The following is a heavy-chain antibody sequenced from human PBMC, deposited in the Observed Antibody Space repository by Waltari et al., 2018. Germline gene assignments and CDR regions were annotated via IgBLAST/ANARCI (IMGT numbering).Heavy chain of an antibody. CDR2: VFGSGRT. J-gene: IGHJ4*02. Sequence: QLQLQESGPGLVKHSGPLSIICAVHGDPLGNNWWMWVRQSPGKGLEWIGQVFGSGRTNYNPSFASRVTISLDTSTYQFALKMTSATAADTALYYCARDRGRGLYLDTWGPGTLVTVSP. CDR3: ARDRGRGLYLDT. D-gene: IGHD2-15*01. CDR1: GDPLGNNW. V-gene: IGHV4-4*02.